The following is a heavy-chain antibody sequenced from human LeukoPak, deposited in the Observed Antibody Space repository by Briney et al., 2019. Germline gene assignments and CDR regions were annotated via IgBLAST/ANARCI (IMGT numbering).Heavy chain of an antibody. J-gene: IGHJ6*02. D-gene: IGHD3-3*01. CDR2: INPNSGGT. V-gene: IGHV1-2*02. CDR3: VRGYDPPPYYYYYGMDV. Sequence: ASVKVSCKASGYTFTGYYMHWVRQAPGQGLEWMGWINPNSGGTNYAQKFQGRVTMTRDTSISTAYMELSRLRSDDTAVYYCVRGYDPPPYYYYYGMDVWGQGTTVTVSS. CDR1: GYTFTGYY.